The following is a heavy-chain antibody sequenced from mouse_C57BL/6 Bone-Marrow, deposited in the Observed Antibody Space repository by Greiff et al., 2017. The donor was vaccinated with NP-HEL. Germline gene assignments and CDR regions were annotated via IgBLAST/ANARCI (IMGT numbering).Heavy chain of an antibody. CDR1: GFTFSSYA. CDR2: ISDGGSYT. D-gene: IGHD1-1*01. J-gene: IGHJ4*01. CDR3: ARPLHYYGSSPYAMDY. Sequence: DVQLVESGGGLVKPGGSLKLSCAASGFTFSSYAMSWVRQTPDKRLEWVATISDGGSYTYYPDHVKGRFTISRDNAKNNRYLQMSHLKAEDTAMYYCARPLHYYGSSPYAMDYWGQGTSVTVSS. V-gene: IGHV5-4*01.